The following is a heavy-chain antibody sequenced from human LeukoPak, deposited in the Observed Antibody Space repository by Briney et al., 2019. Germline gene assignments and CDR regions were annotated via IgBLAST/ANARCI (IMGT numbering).Heavy chain of an antibody. Sequence: GASVKVSCKASGGTFSSYAISWVRQAPGQGLEWMGGIIPIFGTANYAQKFQGRDTITADKSTSTAYMELSSLRSEDTAVYYCASPIAAAGTDAFDIWGRGTMVTVSS. CDR3: ASPIAAAGTDAFDI. V-gene: IGHV1-69*06. CDR2: IIPIFGTA. J-gene: IGHJ3*02. D-gene: IGHD6-13*01. CDR1: GGTFSSYA.